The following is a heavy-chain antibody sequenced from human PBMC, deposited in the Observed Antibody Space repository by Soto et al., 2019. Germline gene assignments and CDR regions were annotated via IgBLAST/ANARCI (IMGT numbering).Heavy chain of an antibody. Sequence: QAQLVQSGGEVKKPGASVRVSCKASGYTFTKYGITWVRQAPGQGLEWMGWIGVYNGKTNYARKLQGRVIMTADTSASTAYTELRSLRSDDTAVYYCSRARYCTSPSCYNHYYYGMDIWGQGTTVSVSS. CDR3: SRARYCTSPSCYNHYYYGMDI. J-gene: IGHJ6*02. V-gene: IGHV1-18*04. CDR1: GYTFTKYG. D-gene: IGHD2-2*02. CDR2: IGVYNGKT.